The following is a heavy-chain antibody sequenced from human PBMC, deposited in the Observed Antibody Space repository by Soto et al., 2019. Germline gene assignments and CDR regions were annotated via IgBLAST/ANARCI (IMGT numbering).Heavy chain of an antibody. J-gene: IGHJ6*02. V-gene: IGHV3-7*01. D-gene: IGHD3-3*01. CDR1: GFTFSSYW. Sequence: GGSLRLCCAASGFTFSSYWMSWVRQAPGKGLEWVANIKQDGSEKYYVDSVKGRFTISRDNAKNSLYLQMNSLRAEDTAVYYCARDRYSYYDFWSGSLPYYYYGMDVWGQGTTVTVS. CDR3: ARDRYSYYDFWSGSLPYYYYGMDV. CDR2: IKQDGSEK.